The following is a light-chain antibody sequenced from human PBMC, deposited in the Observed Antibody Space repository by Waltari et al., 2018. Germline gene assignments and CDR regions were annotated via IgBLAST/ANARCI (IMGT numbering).Light chain of an antibody. CDR1: QNIYTN. CDR2: RAS. V-gene: IGKV3-15*01. CDR3: QQYNVWPPIT. Sequence: EVVMTQSPATLSVSPGERATLSCRASQNIYTNLAWYQQSPGQPPRLLIYRASARASGVPARFSGSESGTEFTLTISSLQSEDSAVYYCQQYNVWPPITFGQGTRLEFK. J-gene: IGKJ5*01.